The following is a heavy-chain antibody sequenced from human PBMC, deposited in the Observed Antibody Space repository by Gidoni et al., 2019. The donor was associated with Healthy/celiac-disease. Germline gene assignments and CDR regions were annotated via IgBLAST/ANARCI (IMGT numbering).Heavy chain of an antibody. CDR2: ITPILVTA. Sequence: QGPLVQSGAEVRKAGSSVKVSCKESEGPSSSYAISCVRNAPGQGLEWLGGITPILVTANDQQKFPDRVTITADESTSTAYMDLSSLRSEDTAVYYCARDLVPVGEAFDIWGQGTMVTVSS. V-gene: IGHV1-69*01. J-gene: IGHJ3*02. CDR3: ARDLVPVGEAFDI. D-gene: IGHD3-10*01. CDR1: EGPSSSYA.